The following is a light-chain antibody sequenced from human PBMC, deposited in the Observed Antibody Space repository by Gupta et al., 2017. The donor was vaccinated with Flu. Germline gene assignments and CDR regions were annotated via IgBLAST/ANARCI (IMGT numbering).Light chain of an antibody. V-gene: IGKV4-1*01. CDR2: WAS. Sequence: DIVMTQSPDSLAVSLGERATINCKSSQTILYSSSNQNFLLWYQQKPGQPPKLLVSWASIRGSGVPDRFSGSGSGTDFNLTISGLQPEDVAVYYCQQYYSTPYTFGQGTKLEIK. CDR1: QTILYSSSNQNF. CDR3: QQYYSTPYT. J-gene: IGKJ2*01.